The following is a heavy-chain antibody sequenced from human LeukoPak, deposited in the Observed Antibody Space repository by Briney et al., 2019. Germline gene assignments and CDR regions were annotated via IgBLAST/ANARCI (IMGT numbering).Heavy chain of an antibody. J-gene: IGHJ6*04. V-gene: IGHV3-7*01. CDR1: GFTFSSYW. CDR3: AELGITMIGGV. D-gene: IGHD3-10*02. Sequence: GGSLRLSCAVSGFTFSSYWMSWVRQAPGNGPEWVANIKEDESEKNYVDSVKGRFTISRDNAKNSLYLQMNSLRAEDTAVYYCAELGITMIGGVWGKGTTVTISS. CDR2: IKEDESEK.